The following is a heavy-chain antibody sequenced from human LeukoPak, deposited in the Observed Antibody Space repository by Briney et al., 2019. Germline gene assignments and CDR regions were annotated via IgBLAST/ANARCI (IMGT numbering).Heavy chain of an antibody. J-gene: IGHJ4*02. V-gene: IGHV3-66*02. CDR1: EFSVGSNY. CDR3: AKGGRFEVVPPFDY. D-gene: IGHD3-3*01. Sequence: GGSLRLSCAASEFSVGSNYMTWVRQAPGKGLEWVSLIYSGGSTYYADSVKGRFTISRDNSKNTLYLQINSLRVEDTAVYYCAKGGRFEVVPPFDYWGQGTLVTVSS. CDR2: IYSGGST.